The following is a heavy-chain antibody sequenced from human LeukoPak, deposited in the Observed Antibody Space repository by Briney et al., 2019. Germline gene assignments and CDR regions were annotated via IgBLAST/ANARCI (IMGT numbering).Heavy chain of an antibody. Sequence: GGSLRLSCAASGFTFSSYSMNWVRQAPGKGLEWVSSISSSSSYIYYADSVKGRFTISRDNAKNSLYLQMNSLRAENTAVYYCARDRDGYNPGDWGQGTLVTVSS. V-gene: IGHV3-21*01. CDR3: ARDRDGYNPGD. D-gene: IGHD5-24*01. J-gene: IGHJ4*02. CDR1: GFTFSSYS. CDR2: ISSSSSYI.